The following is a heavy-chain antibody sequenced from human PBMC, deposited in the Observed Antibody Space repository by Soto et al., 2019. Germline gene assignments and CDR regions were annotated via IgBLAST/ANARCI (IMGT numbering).Heavy chain of an antibody. J-gene: IGHJ6*02. CDR2: ISAYNGNT. D-gene: IGHD6-13*01. CDR3: ARGGTIMYSTSQGWHYYGTDV. V-gene: IGHV1-18*01. CDR1: GYTFTSYG. Sequence: ASVKVSCKASGYTFTSYGISWVRQAPGQGLEWMGWISAYNGNTNYAQKLQGRVTMTTDTSTSTAYMELRSLRSDDTAVYYCARGGTIMYSTSQGWHYYGTDVWGQGTTVTVSS.